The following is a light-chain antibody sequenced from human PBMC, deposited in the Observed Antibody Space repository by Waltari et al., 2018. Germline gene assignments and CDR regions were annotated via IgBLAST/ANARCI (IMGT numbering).Light chain of an antibody. CDR1: QSIRSD. CDR2: KAF. CDR3: QQYNFYSLT. J-gene: IGKJ1*01. Sequence: DIQMTQSPSTLSVSVGDRVTITCRASQSIRSDLAWYQQKPGRAPKLLIYKAFTLESGVPSRFSGSGSGTEFTLTISSLQPDDFATYYCQQYNFYSLTFGQGTKVDI. V-gene: IGKV1-5*03.